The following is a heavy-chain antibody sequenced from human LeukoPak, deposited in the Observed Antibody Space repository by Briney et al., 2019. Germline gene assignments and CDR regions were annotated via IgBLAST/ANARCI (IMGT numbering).Heavy chain of an antibody. CDR3: ARGSSGWYYFDY. J-gene: IGHJ4*02. V-gene: IGHV4-34*01. CDR2: INHSGST. Sequence: SETLSLTCAVYGGSFSGYYWSWIRQPPGKGLEWIGEINHSGSTNYNPSLKSRVTISVGTSKNQFSLKLSSVTAADTAVYYCARGSSGWYYFDYWGQGTLVTVSS. D-gene: IGHD6-19*01. CDR1: GGSFSGYY.